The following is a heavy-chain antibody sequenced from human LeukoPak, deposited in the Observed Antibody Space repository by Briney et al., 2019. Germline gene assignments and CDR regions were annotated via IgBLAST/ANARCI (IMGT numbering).Heavy chain of an antibody. CDR2: SDPEDGET. CDR3: VTDRARLFWYFDL. V-gene: IGHV1-24*01. J-gene: IGHJ2*01. Sequence: ASVKVSCKVSGPTLSDLSIHSVRQAPGKGLEYVGGSDPEDGETFHAQNFQGRVTMTEDTSIDTAYMELSSLRSEDTAVYYCVTDRARLFWYFDLWGRGTLVTVSS. D-gene: IGHD6-6*01. CDR1: GPTLSDLS.